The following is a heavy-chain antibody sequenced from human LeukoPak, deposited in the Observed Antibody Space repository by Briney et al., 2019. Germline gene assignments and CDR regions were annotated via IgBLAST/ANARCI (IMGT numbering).Heavy chain of an antibody. CDR3: ARDVYDSDAFDI. J-gene: IGHJ3*02. CDR2: ISSSSSYI. V-gene: IGHV3-21*01. Sequence: GGSLRLSCAASGFTFSSYSMNWVRQAPGKGLEWVSSISSSSSYIYYADSVKGRFTISRDNAKNSLYLQMNSLRAEDTAVYYCARDVYDSDAFDIWGQGTMVTVSS. D-gene: IGHD3-22*01. CDR1: GFTFSSYS.